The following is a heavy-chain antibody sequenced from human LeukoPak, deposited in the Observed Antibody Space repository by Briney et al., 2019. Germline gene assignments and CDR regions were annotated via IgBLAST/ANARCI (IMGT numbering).Heavy chain of an antibody. V-gene: IGHV4-30-4*08. D-gene: IGHD3-10*01. Sequence: SETLSLTCNVSGDSISSGDHYWTWIRQTPGKGPQWVGHIFYKGSTYYNPSLESRLKVSIDTSKKQFSLTLSSVTAADTAVYYCARMAISGMCLDFWGPGTSVTVSS. CDR1: GDSISSGDHY. CDR2: IFYKGST. CDR3: ARMAISGMCLDF. J-gene: IGHJ4*02.